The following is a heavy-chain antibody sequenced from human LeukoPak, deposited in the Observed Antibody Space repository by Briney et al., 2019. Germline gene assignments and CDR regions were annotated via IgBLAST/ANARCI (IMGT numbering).Heavy chain of an antibody. CDR2: LSGSGNTS. CDR3: AKDRIVLTVYAFDS. V-gene: IGHV3-23*01. CDR1: GIIFKKYA. D-gene: IGHD2-8*01. Sequence: GGSLRLSCAASGIIFKKYAMSWVRQAPGKGLEWVATLSGSGNTSSYSDSVKGRFTISRDNSKNTVYLQLNSLRAEDTAVYFCAKDRIVLTVYAFDSWGQGNLVTVSS. J-gene: IGHJ4*02.